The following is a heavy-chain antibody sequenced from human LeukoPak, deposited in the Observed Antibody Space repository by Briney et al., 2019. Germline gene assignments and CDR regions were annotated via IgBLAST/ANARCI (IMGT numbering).Heavy chain of an antibody. CDR3: AKDHPGRRVRGVIITPGWWPLDY. V-gene: IGHV3-23*01. CDR2: ISGSGVST. J-gene: IGHJ4*02. CDR1: GFTFSSYG. Sequence: PGGTLRLSCAASGFTFSSYGMSWVRQAPGKGLEWVSAISGSGVSTYYADSVKGRFTISRDNSKNTLYLQMNSLRAEDTAVYYCAKDHPGRRVRGVIITPGWWPLDYWGQGTLVTVSS. D-gene: IGHD3-10*01.